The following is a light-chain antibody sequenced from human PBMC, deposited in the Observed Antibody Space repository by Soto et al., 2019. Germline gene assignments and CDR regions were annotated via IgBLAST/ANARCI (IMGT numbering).Light chain of an antibody. Sequence: DVKMSQSPSSLSASVGDRVTITCRASQGIRNDLGWYQQKPGKPPERLIYDASRLQSGVPSRFSGSGSGTEFTLTISSLQPEDIATYYCLQHDSYPLTFGGGTKVDIK. V-gene: IGKV1-17*01. CDR3: LQHDSYPLT. J-gene: IGKJ4*02. CDR1: QGIRND. CDR2: DAS.